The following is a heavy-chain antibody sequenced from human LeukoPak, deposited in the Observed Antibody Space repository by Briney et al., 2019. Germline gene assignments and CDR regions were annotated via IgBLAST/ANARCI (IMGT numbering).Heavy chain of an antibody. CDR1: GGSISSYY. V-gene: IGHV4-59*01. CDR2: IYYSGST. Sequence: SETLSLTCTVSGGSISSYYWSWIRQPPGKGLEWIGYIYYSGSTNYNPSLKSRVTISVDTSKNQFSLKLSSVTAADTAVYYCAREGVVAATLIVDYWGQGTLVTVSS. D-gene: IGHD2-15*01. J-gene: IGHJ4*02. CDR3: AREGVVAATLIVDY.